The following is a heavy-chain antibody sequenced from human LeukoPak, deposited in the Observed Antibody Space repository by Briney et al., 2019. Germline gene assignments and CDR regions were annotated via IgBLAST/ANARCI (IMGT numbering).Heavy chain of an antibody. CDR1: GFTFSSYA. D-gene: IGHD5-12*01. CDR3: ARDAGNSGYGCDL. V-gene: IGHV3-23*01. CDR2: IIGSYDST. Sequence: GGSLRLSCAASGFTFSSYAMSWVRQAPGKGLEWVSAIIGSYDSTYYADSVKGRFTISRDNVRNSLYLQMNSLRAEDTAMYYCARDAGNSGYGCDLWGQGTLVTVSS. J-gene: IGHJ5*02.